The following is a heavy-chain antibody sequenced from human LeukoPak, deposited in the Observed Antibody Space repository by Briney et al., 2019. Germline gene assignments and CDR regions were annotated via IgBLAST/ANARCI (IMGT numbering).Heavy chain of an antibody. CDR3: ARSVNSFRAY. D-gene: IGHD1-7*01. V-gene: IGHV3-30*04. CDR1: GFTFSSYA. CDR2: ISYDGSNK. J-gene: IGHJ4*02. Sequence: PGGSLRLSCAASGFTFSSYAMHWVRQAPGKGLEWVAVISYDGSNKYYADSVKGRFTISRDNSKNTLYLQMNSLRAKDTAVYYCARSVNSFRAYWGEGTLVTVSS.